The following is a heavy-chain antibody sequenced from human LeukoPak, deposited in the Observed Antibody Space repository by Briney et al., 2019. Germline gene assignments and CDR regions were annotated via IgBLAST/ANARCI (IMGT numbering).Heavy chain of an antibody. Sequence: SETLSLTCTVSGGSISSGSYYWSWIRQPAGKGLEWIGRIYTSGSTNCNPSLKSRVTISVDTSKNQFSLKLSSVTAADTAVYYCARGQPGVAAAGNLDYWGQGTLVTVSS. J-gene: IGHJ4*02. V-gene: IGHV4-61*02. CDR3: ARGQPGVAAAGNLDY. CDR1: GGSISSGSYY. CDR2: IYTSGST. D-gene: IGHD6-13*01.